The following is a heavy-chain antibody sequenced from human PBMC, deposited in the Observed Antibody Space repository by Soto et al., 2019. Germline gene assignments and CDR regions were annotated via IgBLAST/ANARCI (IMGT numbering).Heavy chain of an antibody. D-gene: IGHD1-26*01. Sequence: EVQLVESGGGLVQPGGSLRLSCAASGFTFSDHYMDWVRQAPGKGLEWVARSRNRVNSHTTEYAASVKGRFTISRDASKSSRYLQMNSLKIEDTAVYYCTRGLLGGAPSYTFHGMDVWGQGTTVTVSS. V-gene: IGHV3-72*01. CDR1: GFTFSDHY. J-gene: IGHJ6*01. CDR3: TRGLLGGAPSYTFHGMDV. CDR2: SRNRVNSHTT.